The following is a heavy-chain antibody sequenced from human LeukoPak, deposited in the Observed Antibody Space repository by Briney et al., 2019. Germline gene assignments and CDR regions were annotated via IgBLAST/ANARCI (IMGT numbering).Heavy chain of an antibody. CDR1: GDSVTSSLSY. D-gene: IGHD3-3*01. V-gene: IGHV4-39*02. Sequence: PSETLSLTCAVSGDSVTSSLSYWGWIRQSPGKGLEGVVCLFYPGRTYSDPSLKTRATISVDPSKNHFSLNLTSVTAADTAVYYCARLNTRLTILAWGQGTLVTVSS. CDR3: ARLNTRLTILA. J-gene: IGHJ5*02. CDR2: LFYPGRT.